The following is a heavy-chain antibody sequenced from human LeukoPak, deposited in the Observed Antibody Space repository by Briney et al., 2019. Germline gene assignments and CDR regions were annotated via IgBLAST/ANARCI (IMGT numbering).Heavy chain of an antibody. CDR3: ARRDIAAAGSFDY. J-gene: IGHJ4*02. Sequence: GGSLRLSCAASGFTFSSYAMSWVRQAPGKGLEWVSAISGSGGSTYYADSVKGRFTISRDNSKNTLYLQMNSLRAEDTAVYYYARRDIAAAGSFDYWGQGTLVTVSS. CDR1: GFTFSSYA. D-gene: IGHD6-13*01. V-gene: IGHV3-23*01. CDR2: ISGSGGST.